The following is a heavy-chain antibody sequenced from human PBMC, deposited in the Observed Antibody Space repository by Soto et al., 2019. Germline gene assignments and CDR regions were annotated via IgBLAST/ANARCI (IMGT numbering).Heavy chain of an antibody. D-gene: IGHD6-19*01. CDR3: ARWLPRSGFDY. J-gene: IGHJ4*02. V-gene: IGHV4-4*02. Sequence: QVRLQESGPGLVKPSGTLSLTCAVSGGSLSSSNWWTWVRQPPGKGLEWIGEMYHSGSTNYNPSLHSRVTISVDNSKNQISLKLSSVTAADTAMYYCARWLPRSGFDYWGQGTLVTVSS. CDR1: GGSLSSSNW. CDR2: MYHSGST.